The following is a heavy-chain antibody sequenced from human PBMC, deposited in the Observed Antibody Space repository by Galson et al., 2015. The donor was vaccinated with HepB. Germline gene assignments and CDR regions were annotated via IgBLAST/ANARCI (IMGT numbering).Heavy chain of an antibody. CDR1: GGSFSGYY. V-gene: IGHV4-34*01. J-gene: IGHJ6*03. CDR2: INHSGST. Sequence: VYGGSFSGYYWSWIRQPPGKGLEWIGEINHSGSTNYNPSLKSRVTISVDTSKNQFSLKLSSVTAADTAVYYCARISIAARSYYYYMDVWGKGTTVTVSS. CDR3: ARISIAARSYYYYMDV. D-gene: IGHD6-6*01.